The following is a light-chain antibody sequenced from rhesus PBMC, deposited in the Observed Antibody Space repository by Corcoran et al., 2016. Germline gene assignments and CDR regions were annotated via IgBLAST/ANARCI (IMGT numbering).Light chain of an antibody. Sequence: DIQMTQSPSSRSASVGDRVTITCRASENVNNYLNWYQQKPGKAPKLLIYKAYTLQSGVPSRFSGSGSGTGYNFTFISLQPDDVATYYCQHGYGTPCSFGQGTKVDIK. CDR3: QHGYGTPCS. V-gene: IGKV1-74*01. J-gene: IGKJ2*01. CDR1: ENVNNY. CDR2: KAY.